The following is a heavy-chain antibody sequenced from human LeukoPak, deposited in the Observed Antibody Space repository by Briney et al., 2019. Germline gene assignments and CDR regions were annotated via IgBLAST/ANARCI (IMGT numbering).Heavy chain of an antibody. CDR1: GFTFSSYW. V-gene: IGHV3-7*01. D-gene: IGHD3-9*01. CDR3: ARDADYDILTGYYGAQGPFDY. Sequence: GGSLRLSCAASGFTFSSYWMSWVRQAPGNGLEWVANIKQDGSEKYYVDSVKGRFTISRDNAKNSLYLQMNSLRAEDTAVYYCARDADYDILTGYYGAQGPFDYWGQGTLVTVSS. CDR2: IKQDGSEK. J-gene: IGHJ4*02.